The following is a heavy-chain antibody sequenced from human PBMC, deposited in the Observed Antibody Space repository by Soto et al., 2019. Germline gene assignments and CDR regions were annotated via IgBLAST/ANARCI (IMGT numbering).Heavy chain of an antibody. CDR2: ISAYNGNT. D-gene: IGHD6-19*01. Sequence: ASVKVCCKASGYTFTSNGSSWVRQATGQGLEWMGWISAYNGNTNYAQKLQGRVTMTTDTSTSTAYMELRSLRSDDTAVYYCARGYSSGWYGEDYFDYWGQGTLVTVSS. CDR3: ARGYSSGWYGEDYFDY. J-gene: IGHJ4*02. CDR1: GYTFTSNG. V-gene: IGHV1-18*01.